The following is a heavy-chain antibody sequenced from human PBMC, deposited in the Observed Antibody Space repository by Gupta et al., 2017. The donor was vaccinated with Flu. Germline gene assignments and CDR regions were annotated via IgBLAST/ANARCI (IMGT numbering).Heavy chain of an antibody. CDR2: ISFDENKK. Sequence: QVQLVESGGGVVQPGRSLSLPRPAPGSDFANSGMPWVRQARGKGLVGVSVISFDENKKYNADSVKCRFTISRDNSKNTLYLQMDSLRAEDTAVYYCTKPLYHNFYYYDMDVWGKWTTVTVSS. CDR1: GSDFANSG. J-gene: IGHJ6*03. CDR3: TKPLYHNFYYYDMDV. V-gene: IGHV3-30*18. D-gene: IGHD1-1*01.